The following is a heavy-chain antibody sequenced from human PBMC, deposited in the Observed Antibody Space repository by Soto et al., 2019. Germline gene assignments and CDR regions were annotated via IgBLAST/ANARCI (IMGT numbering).Heavy chain of an antibody. CDR1: GFTFRSYA. CDR3: ANRAGDGFVHI. V-gene: IGHV3-23*01. Sequence: EVQLLESGGGLVQPGGSLRLSCAASGFTFRSYAMNWFRQAPGKGLEWVSLISDSDGTTYYADSVRGWFTISRDNSKTSCYLLMNILRVEDTAVYYGANRAGDGFVHIWGQGTMVIVSS. CDR2: ISDSDGTT. D-gene: IGHD3-16*01. J-gene: IGHJ3*02.